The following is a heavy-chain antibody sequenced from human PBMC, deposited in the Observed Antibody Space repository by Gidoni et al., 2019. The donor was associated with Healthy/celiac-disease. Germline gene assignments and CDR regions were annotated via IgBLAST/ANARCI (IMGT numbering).Heavy chain of an antibody. J-gene: IGHJ4*02. V-gene: IGHV4-30-2*01. CDR1: GGSISSGGYS. CDR3: ARSSGEDYGDYYFDY. D-gene: IGHD4-17*01. Sequence: QLQLQESGSGLVKPSQTLSLTCAVSGGSISSGGYSWSWIRQPPGKGLEWIGYIYHSGSTYYNPSLKSRVTISVDRSKNQFSLKLSSVTAADTAVYYCARSSGEDYGDYYFDYWGQGTLVTVSS. CDR2: IYHSGST.